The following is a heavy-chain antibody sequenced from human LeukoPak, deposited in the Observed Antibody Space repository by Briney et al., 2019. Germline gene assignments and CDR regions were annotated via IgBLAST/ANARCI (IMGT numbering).Heavy chain of an antibody. Sequence: LGESLKISCKGSGYSFTTYWIAWVRQMPGKGLEWVGIIYPGDSDTRYSPSFRGQVTIPADKSINTAYLQWSSLKASDTAMFYCARRGVDREFFDYWGRGTLVTVSS. J-gene: IGHJ4*02. CDR2: IYPGDSDT. CDR1: GYSFTTYW. V-gene: IGHV5-51*01. D-gene: IGHD3-22*01. CDR3: ARRGVDREFFDY.